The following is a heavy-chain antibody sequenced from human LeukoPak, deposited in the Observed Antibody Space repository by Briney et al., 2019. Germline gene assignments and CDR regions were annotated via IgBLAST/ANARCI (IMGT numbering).Heavy chain of an antibody. CDR2: FDPEDGET. CDR1: GYTLTELS. CDR3: ATDHSVGASTDAFDI. D-gene: IGHD1-26*01. Sequence: ASVKVSCKVSGYTLTELSMHWVRQAPGKGLEWMGGFDPEDGETIYAQKFQGRVTMTEDTSTDTAYMELSSLRSEDTAVYYCATDHSVGASTDAFDIWGQGTMVTVSS. V-gene: IGHV1-24*01. J-gene: IGHJ3*02.